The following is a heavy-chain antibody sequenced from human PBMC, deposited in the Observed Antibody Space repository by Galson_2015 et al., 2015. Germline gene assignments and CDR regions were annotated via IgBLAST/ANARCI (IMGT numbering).Heavy chain of an antibody. V-gene: IGHV2-70*04. CDR2: GDWDGGK. CDR3: ARANLDYYFDY. J-gene: IGHJ4*02. CDR1: GFSLSSSGMR. D-gene: IGHD3-9*01. Sequence: PALVKPTQTLTLTCSFSGFSLSSSGMRVNWIRQPPGKALEWLARGDWDGGKFYSTSLKTRLTISKDTSKNQVVLTMTNMVPVDTATYYCARANLDYYFDYWGQGTLVTVSS.